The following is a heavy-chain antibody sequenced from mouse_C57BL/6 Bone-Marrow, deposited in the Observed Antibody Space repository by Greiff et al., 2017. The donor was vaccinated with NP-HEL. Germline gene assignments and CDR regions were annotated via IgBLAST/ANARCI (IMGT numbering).Heavy chain of an antibody. J-gene: IGHJ3*01. Sequence: VKLVESGPGLVQPSQSLSITCTVSGFSLTSYGVHWVRQSPGKGLEWLGVIWSGGSTDYNAAFISRLSISKDNSKSQVFFKMNSLQADDTAIYYCARSIYYYGSSFFAYWGQGTLVTVSA. CDR1: GFSLTSYG. CDR3: ARSIYYYGSSFFAY. V-gene: IGHV2-2*01. D-gene: IGHD1-1*01. CDR2: IWSGGST.